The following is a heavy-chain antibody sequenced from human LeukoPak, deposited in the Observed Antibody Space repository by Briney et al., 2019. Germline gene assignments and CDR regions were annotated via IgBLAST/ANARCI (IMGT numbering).Heavy chain of an antibody. Sequence: SQTLSLTCAISGDSVSSNSAAWNWIRQSPSRGLEWLGRTYYRSKWYNDYAVSVKSRITVNPDTSKNQFSLQLNSVAPEDTAVYYCAREYCSGGSCYSDYWGQGTLVTVSS. V-gene: IGHV6-1*01. J-gene: IGHJ4*02. CDR2: TYYRSKWYN. CDR1: GDSVSSNSAA. D-gene: IGHD2-15*01. CDR3: AREYCSGGSCYSDY.